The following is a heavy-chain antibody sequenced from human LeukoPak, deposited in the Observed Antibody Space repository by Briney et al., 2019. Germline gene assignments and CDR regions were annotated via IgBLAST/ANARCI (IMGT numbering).Heavy chain of an antibody. D-gene: IGHD2-21*01. CDR2: INHSGST. Sequence: SETLSLTCAVYGGSFSGYYWSWIRQPPGKGLEWIGEINHSGSTNYNPSLKSRVTISVDTSKDQISLKLTSVTAADTAVYFCARHKFASPLDSWGQGTLVTVSS. V-gene: IGHV4-34*01. J-gene: IGHJ4*02. CDR3: ARHKFASPLDS. CDR1: GGSFSGYY.